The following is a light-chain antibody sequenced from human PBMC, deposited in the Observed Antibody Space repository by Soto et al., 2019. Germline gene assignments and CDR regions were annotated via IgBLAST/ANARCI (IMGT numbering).Light chain of an antibody. Sequence: DIQMTQSPSILSASVGDRVTITCRATQNINTWLAWYQQKPGKAPKMLIYDASRLQNGVPSRFSGSGSGTQFTLTISSLQPDDFATYYCQQCNGFGPGTKLDVK. CDR2: DAS. CDR1: QNINTW. V-gene: IGKV1-5*01. CDR3: QQCNG. J-gene: IGKJ2*01.